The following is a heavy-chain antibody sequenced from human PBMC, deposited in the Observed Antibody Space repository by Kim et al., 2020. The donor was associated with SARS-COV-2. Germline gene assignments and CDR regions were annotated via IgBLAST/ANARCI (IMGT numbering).Heavy chain of an antibody. CDR2: ISYDGSNK. CDR3: AKALGTATVTRVGNALFDY. J-gene: IGHJ4*02. D-gene: IGHD4-17*01. Sequence: GGSLRLSCAASGFTFSSYGMHWVRQAPGKGLEWVAVISYDGSNKYYADSVKGRFTISRDNSKNTLYLQMNSLRAEDTAVYYCAKALGTATVTRVGNALFDYWGQGTLVTVSS. V-gene: IGHV3-30*18. CDR1: GFTFSSYG.